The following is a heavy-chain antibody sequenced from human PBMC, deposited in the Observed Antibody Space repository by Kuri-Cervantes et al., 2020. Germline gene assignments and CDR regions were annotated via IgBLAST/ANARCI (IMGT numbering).Heavy chain of an antibody. CDR2: INPNSGGT. J-gene: IGHJ4*02. V-gene: IGHV1-2*04. CDR1: GYTFTGYY. CDR3: ARGSRSWFDVTIDY. Sequence: ASVKVSCKASGYTFTGYYMHWVRQAPGQGLEWMGWINPNSGGTNYAQKFQGWVTMTRDTSISTAYMELSSLRSEDTAVYYCARGSRSWFDVTIDYWGQGTLVTVSS. D-gene: IGHD3-10*01.